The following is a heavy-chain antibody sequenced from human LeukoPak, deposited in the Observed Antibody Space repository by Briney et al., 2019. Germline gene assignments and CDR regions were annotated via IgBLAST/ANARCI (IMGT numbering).Heavy chain of an antibody. V-gene: IGHV4-30-4*01. CDR3: ARVRGGSYSGATDYFDY. CDR1: GGAISSGDYY. Sequence: PSQTLSLTCTVSGGAISSGDYYWGWIRQPPGKGLEWIGYIYYSGSTYYNPSLKSRATISVDTSKNQFSLKLSSVTAADTAVYYCARVRGGSYSGATDYFDYWGQGTLVTVSS. J-gene: IGHJ4*02. CDR2: IYYSGST. D-gene: IGHD1-26*01.